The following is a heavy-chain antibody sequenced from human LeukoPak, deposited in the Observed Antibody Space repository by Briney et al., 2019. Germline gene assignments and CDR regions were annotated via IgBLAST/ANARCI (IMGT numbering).Heavy chain of an antibody. CDR1: GYTFTGYY. V-gene: IGHV1-2*02. D-gene: IGHD7-27*01. J-gene: IGHJ3*02. CDR3: ASPTTGDYSADAFDI. Sequence: ASVKVSCKASGYTFTGYYMHWVRQAPGQGLEWMGWINPNSGGTNYAQKFQGRVTMTRDTSISTAYMELSRLRSDDTAVYYRASPTTGDYSADAFDIWGQGTMVTVSS. CDR2: INPNSGGT.